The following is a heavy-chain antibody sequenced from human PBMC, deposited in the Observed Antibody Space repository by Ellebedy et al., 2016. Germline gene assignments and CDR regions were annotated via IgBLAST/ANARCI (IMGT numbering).Heavy chain of an antibody. CDR1: GGSISNNY. J-gene: IGHJ4*02. CDR3: ARDKGRVFDY. Sequence: SETLSLTXTVSGGSISNNYWSWIRQPPGKGLEWIGYIYYNGNIDYNPSLKSRVTISVDTSKNQFSLKLNSVTAADTAIYYCARDKGRVFDYWGQGTLVTVSA. V-gene: IGHV4-59*01. CDR2: IYYNGNI. D-gene: IGHD5-24*01.